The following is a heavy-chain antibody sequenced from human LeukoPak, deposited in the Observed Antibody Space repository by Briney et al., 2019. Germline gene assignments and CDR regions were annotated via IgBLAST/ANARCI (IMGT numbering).Heavy chain of an antibody. D-gene: IGHD1-7*01. CDR3: ARGGTTSLSGSFDY. CDR2: IYHSGST. J-gene: IGHJ4*02. CDR1: GGSISSGGYS. Sequence: SETLSLTCAVSGGSISSGGYSWSWIRQPPGKGLEWIGYIYHSGSTYYNPSLKSRVTISVDRSKNQFSLKLSSATAADTAVYYCARGGTTSLSGSFDYWGQGTLVTVSS. V-gene: IGHV4-30-2*01.